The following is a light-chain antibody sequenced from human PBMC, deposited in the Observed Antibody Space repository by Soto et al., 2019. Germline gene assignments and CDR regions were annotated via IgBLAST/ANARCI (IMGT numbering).Light chain of an antibody. CDR2: QDS. J-gene: IGLJ2*01. V-gene: IGLV3-1*01. CDR3: QAWDSSTYVV. Sequence: SYELTQPPSVSVSPGQTASITCSGDQLGNKYACWYQQKPGQFPVLVIYQDSKRPSGIPERFSGSNSGDTATLTISGTQSIDEADYYCQAWDSSTYVVFGGGTKLTVL. CDR1: QLGNKY.